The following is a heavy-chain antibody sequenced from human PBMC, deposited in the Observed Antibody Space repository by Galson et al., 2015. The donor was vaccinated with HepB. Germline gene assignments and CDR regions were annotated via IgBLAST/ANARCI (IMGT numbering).Heavy chain of an antibody. J-gene: IGHJ6*02. Sequence: SLRLSCAASGFTFSSYGMHWVRQAPGKGLEWVAVISYDGSNKYYADPVKGRFTISRDNSKNTLYLQMNSLRAEDTAVYYCAKDKQWLSYYYYGIDVWGQGTTVTVSS. CDR3: AKDKQWLSYYYYGIDV. CDR1: GFTFSSYG. V-gene: IGHV3-30*18. D-gene: IGHD6-19*01. CDR2: ISYDGSNK.